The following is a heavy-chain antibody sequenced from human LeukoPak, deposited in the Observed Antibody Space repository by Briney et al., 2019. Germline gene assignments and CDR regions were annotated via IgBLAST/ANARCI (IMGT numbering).Heavy chain of an antibody. CDR1: GYSISSSSYY. J-gene: IGHJ4*02. V-gene: IGHV4-39*01. Sequence: SETLSLTCTVSGYSISSSSYYWGWIRQPPGKGLEWIGSIYYSGSTYYNPSLKSRVAISVDTSKNQFSLKLSSVTAADTAVYYCARLQWQYYFDYWGQGTLVTVSS. CDR3: ARLQWQYYFDY. D-gene: IGHD6-19*01. CDR2: IYYSGST.